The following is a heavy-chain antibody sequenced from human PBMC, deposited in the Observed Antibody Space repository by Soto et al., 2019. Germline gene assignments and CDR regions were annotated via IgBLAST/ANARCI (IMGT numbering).Heavy chain of an antibody. CDR1: GGSISSGDYY. D-gene: IGHD2-2*01. V-gene: IGHV4-30-4*01. CDR3: ARESRGVRHQKYYFDY. Sequence: QVQLQESGPGLVKPSQTLSLTCTVSGGSISSGDYYWSWIRPPPGLGLEWIGYIYYSGSTYFNPSLKSRVTISVATSKTQLSLKLSSVTAADTAVYYCARESRGVRHQKYYFDYWGQGSLVTVAS. CDR2: IYYSGST. J-gene: IGHJ4*02.